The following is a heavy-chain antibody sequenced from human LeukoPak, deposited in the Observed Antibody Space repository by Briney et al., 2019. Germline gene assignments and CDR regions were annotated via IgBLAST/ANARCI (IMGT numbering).Heavy chain of an antibody. CDR3: GRPSYCSGGTCHSGERDY. Sequence: GGSLRLSCAASGFTFSSYAMSWVRQAPGKGLECVSAISGSGGSTYYADSVKVRFTISRDNSKNTLYLKMNTLGAEDTAVYYCGRPSYCSGGTCHSGERDYWGQGTLVTVSS. J-gene: IGHJ4*02. V-gene: IGHV3-23*01. CDR1: GFTFSSYA. D-gene: IGHD2-15*01. CDR2: ISGSGGST.